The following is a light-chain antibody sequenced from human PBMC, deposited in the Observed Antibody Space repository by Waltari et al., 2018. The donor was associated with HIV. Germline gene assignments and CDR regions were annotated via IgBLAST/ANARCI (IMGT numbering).Light chain of an antibody. CDR1: KLRDKF. CDR3: QAWDSSTVV. CDR2: EDN. V-gene: IGLV3-1*01. J-gene: IGLJ2*01. Sequence: FELTQPPSVSVSPGQTASSTCSGDKLRDKFAYWYQQKPGQSPVLVLYEDNKRPSGIPERLSGSNAGNTATLTISGTQAMDEADYYCQAWDSSTVVFGGGTKLTVL.